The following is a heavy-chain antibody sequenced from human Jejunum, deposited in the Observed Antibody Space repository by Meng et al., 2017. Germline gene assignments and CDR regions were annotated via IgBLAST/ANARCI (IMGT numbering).Heavy chain of an antibody. J-gene: IGHJ4*02. V-gene: IGHV4-39*01. CDR1: GGSITSHPYY. D-gene: IGHD2-2*01. CDR2: AYYSGST. CDR3: ARNCTNTRCSHRGFDN. Sequence: QLQLQESGPGLVKPSETLSLTCTVSGGSITSHPYYWAWNRHPPGKGLEWIGSAYYSGSTYYNPSLRSRVTISVDTSKNQFSLRLSSVTASDTALYYCARNCTNTRCSHRGFDNWGQGSLVTVSS.